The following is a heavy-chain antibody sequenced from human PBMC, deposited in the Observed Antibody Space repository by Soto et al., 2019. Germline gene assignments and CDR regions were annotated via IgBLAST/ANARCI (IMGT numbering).Heavy chain of an antibody. CDR3: GRRTIIAYCGMDD. V-gene: IGHV4-39*01. Sequence: KPSETLSLTCTVSGGSISSSSYYWGWIRQPPGKGLDWIGSIYYSGSTYYNRSLKSLVTISLYTSKNQFSRSLSSVTSADTAVYSCGRRTIIAYCGMDDWGQGTTVTVSS. CDR1: GGSISSSSYY. CDR2: IYYSGST. D-gene: IGHD3-10*01. J-gene: IGHJ6*02.